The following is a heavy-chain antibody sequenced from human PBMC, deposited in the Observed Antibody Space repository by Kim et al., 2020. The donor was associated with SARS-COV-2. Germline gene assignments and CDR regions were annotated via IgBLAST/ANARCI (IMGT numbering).Heavy chain of an antibody. J-gene: IGHJ4*02. CDR2: INHSGST. CDR1: GGSFSGYY. CDR3: AVEMATIHY. D-gene: IGHD5-12*01. Sequence: SETLSLTCAVYGGSFSGYYWSWIRQPPGKGLEWIGEINHSGSTNYNPSLKSRVTISVDTSKNQFSLKLSSVTAADTAVYYCAVEMATIHYWGQGTLVTVSS. V-gene: IGHV4-34*01.